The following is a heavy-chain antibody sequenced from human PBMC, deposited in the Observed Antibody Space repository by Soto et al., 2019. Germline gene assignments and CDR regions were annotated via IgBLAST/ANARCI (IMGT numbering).Heavy chain of an antibody. Sequence: GGSLRLSCAASGFTFSSYGMHWVRQAPGKGLEWVAVIWYDGSNKYYADSVKGRFTISRDNSKNTLYLQMNSLRAEDTAVYYCARAAGIAVVGTRGREHRVLAYRGQGTLVTVSS. J-gene: IGHJ4*02. CDR1: GFTFSSYG. D-gene: IGHD6-19*01. CDR3: ARAAGIAVVGTRGREHRVLAY. V-gene: IGHV3-33*01. CDR2: IWYDGSNK.